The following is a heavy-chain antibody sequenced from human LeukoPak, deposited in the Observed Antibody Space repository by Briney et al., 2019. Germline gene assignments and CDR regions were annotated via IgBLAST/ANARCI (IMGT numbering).Heavy chain of an antibody. CDR2: IYYSGST. V-gene: IGHV4-59*01. J-gene: IGHJ4*02. CDR1: GGSISSYY. CDR3: ARGPISSGWTWYYFDY. D-gene: IGHD6-19*01. Sequence: PSETLSLTCTVSGGSISSYYWSWIRQPPGKGLEWIGYIYYSGSTNYNPSLKSRVTISVDTSKNQFSLKLSSVTAADTAVYYCARGPISSGWTWYYFDYWGQGTLVTVSS.